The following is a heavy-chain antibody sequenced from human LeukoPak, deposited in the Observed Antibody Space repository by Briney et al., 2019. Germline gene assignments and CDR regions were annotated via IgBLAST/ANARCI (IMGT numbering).Heavy chain of an antibody. CDR3: ARDHDFYSNMDY. V-gene: IGHV3-21*01. CDR2: ISSSSSYI. J-gene: IGHJ4*02. Sequence: GGSLRLSCAASGFTFGSYSMNWVRQAPGKGLEWVSSISSSSSYIYYADSVKGRFTISRDNAKNSLYLQMNSLRAEDTAVYYCARDHDFYSNMDYWGQGTLVTVSS. CDR1: GFTFGSYS. D-gene: IGHD3-3*01.